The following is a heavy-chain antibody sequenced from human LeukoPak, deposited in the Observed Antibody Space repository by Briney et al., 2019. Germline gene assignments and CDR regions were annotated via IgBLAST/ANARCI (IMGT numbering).Heavy chain of an antibody. CDR2: IYYSGST. CDR1: GGSLSSYY. CDR3: ARGGMATTTFDY. D-gene: IGHD5-24*01. J-gene: IGHJ4*02. Sequence: SETLSLTCIVSGGSLSSYYRSWVRQPPGKGLEWIGYIYYSGSTTYNPPLKRRVTISVDTSKNQFSLKLSSVTAADTAVYYCARGGMATTTFDYWGQGTLVTVSS. V-gene: IGHV4-59*01.